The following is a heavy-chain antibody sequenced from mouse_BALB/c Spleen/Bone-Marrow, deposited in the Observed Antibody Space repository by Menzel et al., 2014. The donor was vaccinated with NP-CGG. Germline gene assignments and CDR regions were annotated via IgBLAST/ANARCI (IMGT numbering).Heavy chain of an antibody. CDR2: IHPSDSET. V-gene: IGHV1-61*01. CDR1: GYSFTTYW. CDR3: TRGDGYGGFAY. D-gene: IGHD2-2*01. Sequence: QVQLQQSGAELVRPGASVKLSCKTSGYSFTTYWMNWVKQRPGQGLEWIGMIHPSDSETKLNQKFKDKATLTVDKSPNTAYMQLNSPTSEDSAVYYCTRGDGYGGFAYWGQGTLVTVSA. J-gene: IGHJ3*01.